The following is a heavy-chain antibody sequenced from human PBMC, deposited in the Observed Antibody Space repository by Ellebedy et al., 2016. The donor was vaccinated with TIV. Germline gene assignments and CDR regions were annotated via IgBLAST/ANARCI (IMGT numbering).Heavy chain of an antibody. D-gene: IGHD3-9*01. CDR1: GFTVRNNY. CDR3: ACRSQTGYYYYYSMDV. J-gene: IGHJ6*02. CDR2: IYSGGDT. V-gene: IGHV3-53*01. Sequence: GGSLRLXXAASGFTVRNNYMRWVRQAPGKGLEWVSLIYSGGDTDYIDSVKGRFTISRDNSKNTLYLQMNSLRAEDTAVYYCACRSQTGYYYYYSMDVWGQGTTVTVSS.